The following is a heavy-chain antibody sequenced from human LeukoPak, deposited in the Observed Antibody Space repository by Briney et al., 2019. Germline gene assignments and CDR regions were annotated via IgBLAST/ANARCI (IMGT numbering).Heavy chain of an antibody. J-gene: IGHJ6*02. CDR1: GGSISSGGYS. Sequence: SETLSLTCAVSGGSISSGGYSWSWIRQPPGKGLEWIGYIYYSGSTNYNPSLKSRVTISVDTSKNQFSLKLSSVTAADTAVYYCARHEQWLVPCYGMDVWGQGTTVTVSS. V-gene: IGHV4-61*08. CDR3: ARHEQWLVPCYGMDV. D-gene: IGHD6-19*01. CDR2: IYYSGST.